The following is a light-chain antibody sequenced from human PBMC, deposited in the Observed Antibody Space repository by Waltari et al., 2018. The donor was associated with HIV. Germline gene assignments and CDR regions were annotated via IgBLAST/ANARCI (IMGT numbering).Light chain of an antibody. CDR1: SSNIGSNY. J-gene: IGLJ1*01. CDR3: AAWDHRLSGRYV. Sequence: QSVLTQPPSASGTSGQRVTISCSGSSSNIGSNYVYWYQQLTGTAPNLLIYRNKQRPSGVPDRLTSSKSGTSTSLAISWRRSEDEADYYCAAWDHRLSGRYVFGTGTKVTVL. V-gene: IGLV1-47*01. CDR2: RNK.